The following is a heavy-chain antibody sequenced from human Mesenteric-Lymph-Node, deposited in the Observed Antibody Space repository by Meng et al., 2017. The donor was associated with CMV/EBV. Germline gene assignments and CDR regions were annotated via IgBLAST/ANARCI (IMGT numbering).Heavy chain of an antibody. V-gene: IGHV3-30*02. Sequence: GESLKISCVASGFTFRTSGMHWVRQAPGKGLEWVTFIQYGGNVEFYAESVKGRFTISRDDSRNTLYLQMNSLTTEDTAVYYCVKDPELDYWGQGTLVTVSS. CDR2: IQYGGNVE. CDR3: VKDPELDY. J-gene: IGHJ4*02. CDR1: GFTFRTSG. D-gene: IGHD3-10*01.